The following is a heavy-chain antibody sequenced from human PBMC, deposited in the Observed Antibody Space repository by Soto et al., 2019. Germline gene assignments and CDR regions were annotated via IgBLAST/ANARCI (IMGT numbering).Heavy chain of an antibody. CDR1: GGSTRNYF. Sequence: SETLSLTCTVSGGSTRNYFWSWIRQPPGKGLEWIGCIYYSGTTNYNSSPKSRVTISLDTSKNQFSLRLRSVTAADTAVYYCARYVNPYDTAVWFDPWGQGTLVTVSS. CDR2: IYYSGTT. CDR3: ARYVNPYDTAVWFDP. D-gene: IGHD3-9*01. J-gene: IGHJ5*02. V-gene: IGHV4-59*01.